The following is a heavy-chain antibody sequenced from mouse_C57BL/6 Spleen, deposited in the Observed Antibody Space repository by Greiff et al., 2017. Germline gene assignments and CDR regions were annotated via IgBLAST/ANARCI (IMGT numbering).Heavy chain of an antibody. V-gene: IGHV1-52*01. D-gene: IGHD2-4*01. CDR2: IDPSDSET. J-gene: IGHJ3*01. CDR1: GYTFTSYW. Sequence: VQLQQPGAELVRPGSSVKLSCKASGYTFTSYWMHWVTQRPIQGLEWIGNIDPSDSETHYNQKFKDKATLTVDKSSSTAYMQLSSLTSEDSSVYFCARKGDDDYCFAYWGQGTLVTVSA. CDR3: ARKGDDDYCFAY.